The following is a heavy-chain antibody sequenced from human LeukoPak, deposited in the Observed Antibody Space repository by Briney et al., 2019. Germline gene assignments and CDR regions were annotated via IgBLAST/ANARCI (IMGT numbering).Heavy chain of an antibody. J-gene: IGHJ4*02. V-gene: IGHV3-30*18. Sequence: PGGSLRLSCAASGFTFSSYGMHWVRQAPGKGLEWVAVISYDGSNKYYADSVKGRFTISRDNSKNTLYLQMNSLRAEDTALYYCANERGNYYFDYWGQGVLVTVSS. CDR1: GFTFSSYG. CDR2: ISYDGSNK. D-gene: IGHD1-1*01. CDR3: ANERGNYYFDY.